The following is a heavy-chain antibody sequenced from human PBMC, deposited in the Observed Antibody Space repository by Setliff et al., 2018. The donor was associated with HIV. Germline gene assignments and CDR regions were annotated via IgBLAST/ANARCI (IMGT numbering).Heavy chain of an antibody. Sequence: ETLSLTCTVSGSSISSNNSFWGWIRQPPGKGLEWIGTFYYYGSTYYNPSLSSRVTISVDTSKNLFSLILSSVSAADIAVYYCASRLRWSHDGTFDLWGQGTMVTVS. CDR3: ASRLRWSHDGTFDL. CDR1: GSSISSNNSF. CDR2: FYYYGST. J-gene: IGHJ3*01. V-gene: IGHV4-39*01. D-gene: IGHD4-17*01.